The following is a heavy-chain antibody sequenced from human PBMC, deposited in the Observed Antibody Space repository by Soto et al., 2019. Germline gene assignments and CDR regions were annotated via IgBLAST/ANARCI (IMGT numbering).Heavy chain of an antibody. Sequence: GASLKISCKGSGYPFRDYWIGGGRQLPGHGLEWMGIIYPGDSDTRYSPSFQGHVTITVDKSTSTAYLQWNTLKASDTAMYYCARYISSFRFSYVAMDGCGQGPTDTVAS. D-gene: IGHD2-2*01. CDR3: ARYISSFRFSYVAMDG. CDR2: IYPGDSDT. V-gene: IGHV5-51*01. J-gene: IGHJ6*02. CDR1: GYPFRDYW.